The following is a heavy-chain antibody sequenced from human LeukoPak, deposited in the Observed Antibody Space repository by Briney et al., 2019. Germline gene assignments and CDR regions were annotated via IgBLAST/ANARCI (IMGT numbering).Heavy chain of an antibody. V-gene: IGHV3-64*01. J-gene: IGHJ3*02. Sequence: GGSLRLSCAASGFTFSSYAMHWVRQAPGKGLEYVSAISSNGGSTYYANSVKGRFTISRDNSKNTLYLQMGSLRAEDMAVYYCARSRTLWFGEVDAFVIWGQGTMVTVSS. CDR2: ISSNGGST. D-gene: IGHD3-10*01. CDR3: ARSRTLWFGEVDAFVI. CDR1: GFTFSSYA.